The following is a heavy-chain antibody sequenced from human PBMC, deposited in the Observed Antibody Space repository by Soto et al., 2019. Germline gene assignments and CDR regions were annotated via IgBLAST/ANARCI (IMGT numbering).Heavy chain of an antibody. J-gene: IGHJ3*02. CDR2: IYSGGST. D-gene: IGHD3-3*01. CDR1: GFTVSSNY. CDR3: ARLYYDFWSGEDDAFDI. Sequence: GGSLRLSCAASGFTVSSNYMSWVRQAPGKGLEWVSVIYSGGSTYYADSVKGRFTISRDNSKNTLYLQMNSLRAEDTAVYYCARLYYDFWSGEDDAFDIWGQGTMVTVSS. V-gene: IGHV3-66*01.